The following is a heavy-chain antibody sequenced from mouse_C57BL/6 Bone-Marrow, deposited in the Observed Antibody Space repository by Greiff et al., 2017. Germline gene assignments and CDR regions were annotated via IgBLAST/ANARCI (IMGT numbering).Heavy chain of an antibody. CDR2: INPNYGTT. Sequence: VQLQQSGPELVKPGASVKISCKASGYSFTDYNMNWVKQSNGKSLEWIGVINPNYGTTSYNQKFKGKATLTVDQSSSTAYLQLHRLTSADSAVYYGARNYYGSSSCAMDVWGKGTSVTVSS. CDR3: ARNYYGSSSCAMDV. CDR1: GYSFTDYN. V-gene: IGHV1-39*01. J-gene: IGHJ4*01. D-gene: IGHD1-1*01.